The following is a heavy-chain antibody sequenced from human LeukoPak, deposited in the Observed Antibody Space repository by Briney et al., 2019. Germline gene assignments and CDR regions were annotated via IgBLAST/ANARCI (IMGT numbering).Heavy chain of an antibody. CDR3: ARVDYYYYGMDV. CDR2: IYYSGST. J-gene: IGHJ6*02. Sequence: SETLSLTCTVSGGSINSGAYYWSWIRQSPGKGLEWIGYIYYSGSTYYNPSLKSRVTISVDTSKNQFSLKLSSVTAADTAVYYCARVDYYYYGMDVWGQGTTVTVSS. V-gene: IGHV4-31*03. CDR1: GGSINSGAYY.